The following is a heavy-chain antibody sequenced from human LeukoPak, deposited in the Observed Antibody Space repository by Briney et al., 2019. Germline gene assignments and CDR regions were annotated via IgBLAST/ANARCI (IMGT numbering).Heavy chain of an antibody. CDR2: ISAYNGNT. V-gene: IGHV1-18*01. CDR1: GYTFTSYG. D-gene: IGHD4-17*01. CDR3: ATDLYGGPRYFDY. Sequence: ASVKVSCKASGYTFTSYGISWVRQAPGQGLEWMGWISAYNGNTNYAQKFQGRVTMTEDTSTDTAYMELSSLRSEDTAVYYCATDLYGGPRYFDYWGQGTLVTVSS. J-gene: IGHJ4*02.